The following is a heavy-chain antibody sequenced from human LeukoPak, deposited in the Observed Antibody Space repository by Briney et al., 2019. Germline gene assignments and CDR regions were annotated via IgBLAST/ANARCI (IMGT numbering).Heavy chain of an antibody. CDR3: AKDMSSGWY. V-gene: IGHV3-9*03. Sequence: GGSLRLSCAASGFTFSHYWMHWVRQAPGKGLEWVSGISWNSGSIGYADSVKGRFTISRDNAKNSLYLQMNSLRAEDMALYYCAKDMSSGWYWGQGTLVTVSS. CDR2: ISWNSGSI. CDR1: GFTFSHYW. J-gene: IGHJ4*02. D-gene: IGHD6-19*01.